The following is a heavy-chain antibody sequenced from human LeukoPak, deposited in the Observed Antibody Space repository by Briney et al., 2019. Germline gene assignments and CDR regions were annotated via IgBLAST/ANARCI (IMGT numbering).Heavy chain of an antibody. V-gene: IGHV3-7*04. Sequence: GGSLRLSCAGSGFTFSSHWMNWVRQAPGKGLEWVASIKDDGSEKRFLDSVNGRFAISRDNAKNSLYLQMSSLRAEDTAVYSCARGGLWEVSSTTVIDYWGQGTLVTVSS. D-gene: IGHD1-26*01. CDR2: IKDDGSEK. CDR1: GFTFSSHW. J-gene: IGHJ4*02. CDR3: ARGGLWEVSSTTVIDY.